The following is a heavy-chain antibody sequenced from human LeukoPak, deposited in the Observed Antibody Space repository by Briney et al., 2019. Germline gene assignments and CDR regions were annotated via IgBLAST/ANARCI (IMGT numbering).Heavy chain of an antibody. CDR2: IYYSGST. CDR1: AGSISSYY. Sequence: PSETLSLTCTVSAGSISSYYWSWIRQPPGKGLEWIGYIYYSGSTNYDPSLKSRVTISVDTSKNQFSLKLSSVTAADTAVYYCAREGRQLGAFDIWGQGTMVTVSS. V-gene: IGHV4-59*08. CDR3: AREGRQLGAFDI. D-gene: IGHD2-2*01. J-gene: IGHJ3*02.